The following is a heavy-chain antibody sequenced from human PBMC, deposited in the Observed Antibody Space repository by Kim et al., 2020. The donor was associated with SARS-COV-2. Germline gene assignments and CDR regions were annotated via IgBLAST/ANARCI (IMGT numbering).Heavy chain of an antibody. Sequence: GGSLRLSCAASGFTFSNYAMSWVRQAPGKGLEWVSGIGGGGISTYYVDSAKGRFTISRDNSKNTLYLQMNSLRAEDTAVYYCAKGNMVRGPHLFDYWGQGTLVTVSS. D-gene: IGHD3-10*01. CDR2: IGGGGIST. CDR3: AKGNMVRGPHLFDY. J-gene: IGHJ4*02. V-gene: IGHV3-23*01. CDR1: GFTFSNYA.